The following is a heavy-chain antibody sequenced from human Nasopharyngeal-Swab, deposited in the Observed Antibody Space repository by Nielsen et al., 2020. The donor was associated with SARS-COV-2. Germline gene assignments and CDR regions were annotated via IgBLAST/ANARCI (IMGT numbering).Heavy chain of an antibody. V-gene: IGHV3-48*03. CDR1: GFTFSNYE. CDR3: ARASRAWN. J-gene: IGHJ4*02. Sequence: GESLKIYCAASGFTFSNYEMNWVRQAPGKRQEWVSYISESDGTSYYADSVRGRFTISRDNAKNSLYLQMNSLRAEDTAVYHCARASRAWNWGQGALVTVSS. D-gene: IGHD1-1*01. CDR2: ISESDGTS.